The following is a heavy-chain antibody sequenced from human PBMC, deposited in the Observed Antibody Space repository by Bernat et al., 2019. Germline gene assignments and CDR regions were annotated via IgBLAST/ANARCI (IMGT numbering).Heavy chain of an antibody. Sequence: EVQLVESGGGFVQPGGSLRLSCAASGFTFSNYWMHWVRQAPGKGLVWVSRISSDGSTTSYADSVKGRFTISRDNAKNTLFLQMNSLSAEDTDVYFCAREGSDTPYNWFDPWGQGTLVTVSS. CDR1: GFTFSNYW. J-gene: IGHJ5*02. D-gene: IGHD5-18*01. CDR3: AREGSDTPYNWFDP. CDR2: ISSDGSTT. V-gene: IGHV3-74*01.